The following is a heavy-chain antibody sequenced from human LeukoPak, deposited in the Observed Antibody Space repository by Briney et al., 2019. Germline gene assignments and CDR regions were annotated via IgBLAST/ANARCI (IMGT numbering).Heavy chain of an antibody. V-gene: IGHV3-7*01. J-gene: IGHJ4*02. Sequence: GGSLRLSCAASGFTFSSYWMSWVRQAPGKGLEWVANIKEDGSEKRYVDSVKGRFTISRDNAKNSLYLQMNSLRAEDTAVYYCARDKIVGATKLDYWGRGTLVTVSS. CDR1: GFTFSSYW. CDR3: ARDKIVGATKLDY. CDR2: IKEDGSEK. D-gene: IGHD1-26*01.